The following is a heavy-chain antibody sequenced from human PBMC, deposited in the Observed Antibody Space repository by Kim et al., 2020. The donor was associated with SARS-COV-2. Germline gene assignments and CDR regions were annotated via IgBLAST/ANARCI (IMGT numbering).Heavy chain of an antibody. D-gene: IGHD3-22*01. CDR2: IIPIFGNA. CDR3: ARTYYDSSEADAFDI. V-gene: IGHV1-69*06. CDR1: GYTFSSYA. J-gene: IGHJ3*02. Sequence: SVKVSCKTSGYTFSSYAINWVRQATGQGLEWMGWIIPIFGNANYAQKFQGRVTITANNSTSTAYMEVSSLRSEDTAVYYCARTYYDSSEADAFDIWGQGTMVTVSS.